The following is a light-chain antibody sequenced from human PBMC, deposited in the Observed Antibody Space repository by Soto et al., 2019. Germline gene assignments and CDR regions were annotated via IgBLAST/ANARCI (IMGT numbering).Light chain of an antibody. V-gene: IGKV3-20*01. CDR3: QQYGSTPPVT. CDR2: GAS. Sequence: EIVLTQSPGTLSLSPGERATLSCRASQSVSSDYLSWYQQKPGQPPRLLIYGASYRATGIPDRFSGGGSGTDFTIPISRMEAEDFAVYYCQQYGSTPPVTFGGGTKVEIK. CDR1: QSVSSDY. J-gene: IGKJ4*01.